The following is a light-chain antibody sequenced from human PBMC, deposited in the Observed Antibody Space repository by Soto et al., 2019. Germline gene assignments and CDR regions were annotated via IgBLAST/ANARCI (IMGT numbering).Light chain of an antibody. V-gene: IGKV3-11*01. CDR2: DAP. CDR1: QSITSF. Sequence: EIVLTQSPATLSLSPEEIATLSCRSSQSITSFLTWCQHKPGQAPRLLIYDAPKRATGLPARCSGSGSGKDFTLTISSLEPEDFGVYYCQQRSNWYTFGQGTKLEIK. CDR3: QQRSNWYT. J-gene: IGKJ2*01.